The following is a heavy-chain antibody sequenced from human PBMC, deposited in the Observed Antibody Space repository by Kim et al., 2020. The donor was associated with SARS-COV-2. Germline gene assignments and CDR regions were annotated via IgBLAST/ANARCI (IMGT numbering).Heavy chain of an antibody. V-gene: IGHV4-31*03. D-gene: IGHD3-22*01. CDR1: GGSISSGGYY. J-gene: IGHJ2*01. CDR3: ARGYYYDSSGWYFDL. CDR2: IYYSGST. Sequence: SETLSLTCTVSGGSISSGGYYWSWIRQHPGKGLEWIGYIYYSGSTYYNPSLKSRVTISVDTSKNQFSLKLSSVTAADTAVYYCARGYYYDSSGWYFDLWGRGTLVTVSS.